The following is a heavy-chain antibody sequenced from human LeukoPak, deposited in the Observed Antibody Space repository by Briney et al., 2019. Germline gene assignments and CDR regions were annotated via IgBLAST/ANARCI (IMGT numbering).Heavy chain of an antibody. CDR3: ARDRAGVVVVPAPDAFDI. CDR1: GFTFSSYG. Sequence: PGGSLRLSCAASGFTFSSYGMHWVRQAPGKGLEWVAVIWYDGSNKYYADSVKGRFTISRDNSKNTLYLQMNSLRAEDTAAYDCARDRAGVVVVPAPDAFDIWGQGTMVTVSS. CDR2: IWYDGSNK. J-gene: IGHJ3*02. D-gene: IGHD2-2*01. V-gene: IGHV3-33*01.